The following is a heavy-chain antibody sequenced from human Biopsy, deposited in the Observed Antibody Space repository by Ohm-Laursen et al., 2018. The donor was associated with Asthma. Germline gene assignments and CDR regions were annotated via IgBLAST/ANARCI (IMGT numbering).Heavy chain of an antibody. D-gene: IGHD3-22*01. CDR3: ARHRGDSSGYYYDSFDY. Sequence: SDTLSLTCTVSGGSISSSSYYWGWIRRPPGKGLEFIGTIYYSGSTYYNPSLKSRVTLSVDASKNQFSLKLTSVTAADTAVYYCARHRGDSSGYYYDSFDYWGQGTLVTVSS. J-gene: IGHJ4*02. CDR2: IYYSGST. V-gene: IGHV4-39*01. CDR1: GGSISSSSYY.